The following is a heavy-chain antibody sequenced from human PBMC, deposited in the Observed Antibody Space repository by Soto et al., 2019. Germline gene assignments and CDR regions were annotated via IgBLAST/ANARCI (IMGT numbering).Heavy chain of an antibody. CDR1: GDSISSSYY. D-gene: IGHD2-21*01. CDR3: ARLPVVVIALGYFDP. Sequence: TSETLSLTCTVSGDSISSSYYWGWVRQPPGKGLECIGAVYYTGFTYYNPSLKSRLTISLDTSKNQFSLRLSSVTAADTAIYYCARLPVVVIALGYFDPWGPGTLVTVS. V-gene: IGHV4-39*01. J-gene: IGHJ5*02. CDR2: VYYTGFT.